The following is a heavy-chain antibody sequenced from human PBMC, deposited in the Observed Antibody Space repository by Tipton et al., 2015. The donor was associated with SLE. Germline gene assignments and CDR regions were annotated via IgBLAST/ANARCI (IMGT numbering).Heavy chain of an antibody. J-gene: IGHJ6*02. CDR2: IIPIFGTA. CDR3: ARTLGQQQLVSYYYYGMDV. V-gene: IGHV1-69*01. CDR1: GGTFSSYA. D-gene: IGHD6-13*01. Sequence: QSGPEVKKPGSSVKVSCKASGGTFSSYAISWVRQAPGQGLEWMGGIIPIFGTANYAQKFQGRVTITADESTSTAYMELRSLRSDDTAVYYCARTLGQQQLVSYYYYGMDVWGQGTTVTVSS.